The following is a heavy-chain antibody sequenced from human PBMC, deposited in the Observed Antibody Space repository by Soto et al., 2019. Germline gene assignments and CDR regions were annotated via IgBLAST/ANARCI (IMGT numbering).Heavy chain of an antibody. V-gene: IGHV3-23*01. CDR1: GFTFSTYA. D-gene: IGHD5-12*01. Sequence: EVQLLESGGGLVQPGGSLRLSCAASGFTFSTYAMSWVRQAPGKGLEWVSAISGSGDTTYYKDSVKGRFTISRDNSKNTLYLQMNGLRSEDTAVYFCAIFPIYGYGYDDDYWGQGALVTVSS. J-gene: IGHJ4*02. CDR3: AIFPIYGYGYDDDY. CDR2: ISGSGDTT.